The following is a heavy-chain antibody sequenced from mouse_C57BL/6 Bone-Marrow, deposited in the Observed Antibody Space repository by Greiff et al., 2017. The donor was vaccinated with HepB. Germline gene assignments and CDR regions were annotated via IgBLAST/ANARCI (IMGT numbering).Heavy chain of an antibody. CDR1: EYEFPSHD. CDR2: INSDGGSS. J-gene: IGHJ3*01. Sequence: EVQGVESGGGLVQPGESLKLSCESNEYEFPSHDMSWVRKTPEKRLELVAAINSDGGSSYYPDTMERRFIISRDNTKKTLYLQMSSLRSEDTALYYCARRTPLYYDYTWFAYWGQGTLVTVSA. D-gene: IGHD2-4*01. CDR3: ARRTPLYYDYTWFAY. V-gene: IGHV5-2*01.